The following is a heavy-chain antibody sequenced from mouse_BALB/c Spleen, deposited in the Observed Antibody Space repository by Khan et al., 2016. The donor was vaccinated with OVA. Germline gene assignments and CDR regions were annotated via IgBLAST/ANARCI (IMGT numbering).Heavy chain of an antibody. CDR3: ARPPITTVVATSYWFFDV. V-gene: IGHV5-9-3*01. CDR1: GFTFSSYA. Sequence: VQLKESGGGLVKPGGSLKLSCAASGFTFSSYAMSWVRQTPEKRLEWVATISSGGTYTYYPDSVKGRFTISRDNAKNTLYLQMSSLRSEDTAMCYCARPPITTVVATSYWFFDVWGAGTTVTVST. CDR2: ISSGGTYT. D-gene: IGHD1-1*01. J-gene: IGHJ1*01.